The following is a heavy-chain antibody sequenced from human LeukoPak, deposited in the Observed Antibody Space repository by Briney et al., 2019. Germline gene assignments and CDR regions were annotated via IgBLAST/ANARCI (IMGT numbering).Heavy chain of an antibody. J-gene: IGHJ5*01. D-gene: IGHD1-26*01. V-gene: IGHV3-74*01. Sequence: GGSLRLSCAASGFTFRDYWMHWIRHAPGKGLVWVSRIKGDGSHTIYAGSVKGRFTISRDNAKNTLYLQMKSLRVEDTALYYCVRDWDHFDFDSWGQGTLVTVSS. CDR3: VRDWDHFDFDS. CDR2: IKGDGSHT. CDR1: GFTFRDYW.